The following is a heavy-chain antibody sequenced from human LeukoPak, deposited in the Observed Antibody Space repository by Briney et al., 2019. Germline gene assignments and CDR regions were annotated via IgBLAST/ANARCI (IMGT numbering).Heavy chain of an antibody. J-gene: IGHJ3*02. D-gene: IGHD5-12*01. V-gene: IGHV1-18*01. CDR1: GYTFSSYG. Sequence: GASVKVSCKASGYTFSSYGIGWVRQAPGQGLEWMGWISPYNGNTKYAQNLQGRVTMTTDTSTSTAYMELRSLRSDDTAVYYCARGRGSPLYDSFDIWGQGTMVSVSS. CDR2: ISPYNGNT. CDR3: ARGRGSPLYDSFDI.